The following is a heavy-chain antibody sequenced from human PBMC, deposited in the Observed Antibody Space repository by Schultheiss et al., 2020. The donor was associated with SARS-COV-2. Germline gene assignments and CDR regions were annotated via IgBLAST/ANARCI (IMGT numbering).Heavy chain of an antibody. Sequence: GSLRLSCTVSGGSISSYYWSWIRQPAGKGLEWIGRIYTSGSTYYNPSLKSRVTISVDTSKNQFSLKLSSVTAADTAMYYCARYCSGYRTPFDYWGQGTLVTVSS. V-gene: IGHV4-4*07. J-gene: IGHJ4*02. CDR3: ARYCSGYRTPFDY. D-gene: IGHD2-15*01. CDR2: IYTSGST. CDR1: GGSISSYY.